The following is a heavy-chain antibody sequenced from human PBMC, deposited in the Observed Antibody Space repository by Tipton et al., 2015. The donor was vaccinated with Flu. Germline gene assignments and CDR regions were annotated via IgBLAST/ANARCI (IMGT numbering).Heavy chain of an antibody. CDR2: INHSGST. D-gene: IGHD3-22*01. CDR3: ARGRPRLPPIVSSGPLPGDLGY. Sequence: LRLSCAVYGGSFGGYYWSWIRQPPGKGLEWIGEINHSGSTNYNPSLKSRVTISVDTSKNQFSLKLSSVTAADTAVYYCARGRPRLPPIVSSGPLPGDLGYWGRGTLVTVSS. V-gene: IGHV4-34*01. J-gene: IGHJ4*02. CDR1: GGSFGGYY.